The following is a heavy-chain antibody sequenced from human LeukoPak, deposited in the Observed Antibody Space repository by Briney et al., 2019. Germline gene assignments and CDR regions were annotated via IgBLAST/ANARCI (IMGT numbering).Heavy chain of an antibody. CDR2: INHSGST. Sequence: PSETLSLTCAVYGGSFSGYYWSWIRQPPGKGLEWIGEINHSGSTNYNPSLKSRVTISVDTSKNQFSLKLNSVTAADTAVYYCASGSTHEYFQHWGQGTLVTVSS. J-gene: IGHJ1*01. D-gene: IGHD1-1*01. V-gene: IGHV4-34*01. CDR3: ASGSTHEYFQH. CDR1: GGSFSGYY.